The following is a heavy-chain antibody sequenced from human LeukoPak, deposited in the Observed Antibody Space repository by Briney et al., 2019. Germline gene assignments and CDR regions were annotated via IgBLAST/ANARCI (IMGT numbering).Heavy chain of an antibody. CDR3: AKDRISYTTSPGELSH. J-gene: IGHJ4*02. V-gene: IGHV3-23*01. CDR1: GXIFNTYA. D-gene: IGHD3-10*01. CDR2: IRGSGEST. Sequence: AGGSLRLSCAASGXIFNTYAMSWVRQAPGKGLEWVSTIRGSGESTHYADSVQGRFTISRDNSLYTVYLQMDSLRGDDTAVYYCAKDRISYTTSPGELSHWGQGTLVIVSS.